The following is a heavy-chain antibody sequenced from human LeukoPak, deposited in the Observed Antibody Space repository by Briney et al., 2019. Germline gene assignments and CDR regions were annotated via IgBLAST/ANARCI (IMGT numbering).Heavy chain of an antibody. D-gene: IGHD3-3*01. J-gene: IGHJ5*02. CDR2: ISAYNGNT. Sequence: ASVKVSCKASGYTFTSYGISWVRQAPGQGLEWMGWISAYNGNTNYAQKLQGRVTMTTDTSTSTAYMELRSLRSDDTAVYYCARDSFYYDFWSGYYTTRPNWFDPWGQGTLVTVSS. CDR1: GYTFTSYG. V-gene: IGHV1-18*01. CDR3: ARDSFYYDFWSGYYTTRPNWFDP.